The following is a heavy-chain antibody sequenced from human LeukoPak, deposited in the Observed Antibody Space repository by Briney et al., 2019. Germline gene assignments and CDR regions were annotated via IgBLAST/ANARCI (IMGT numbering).Heavy chain of an antibody. D-gene: IGHD1-26*01. V-gene: IGHV3-11*01. Sequence: GGSLRLSCAASGFTFTDYYMSWIRQAPGKGLEWVSYITNSGTTIYYADSVKGRFTISRDNAKNSLYLQMNSLRAEDTAVYYCAKEMGSYGHPHAFDIWGQGTMVTVSS. CDR1: GFTFTDYY. CDR3: AKEMGSYGHPHAFDI. J-gene: IGHJ3*02. CDR2: ITNSGTTI.